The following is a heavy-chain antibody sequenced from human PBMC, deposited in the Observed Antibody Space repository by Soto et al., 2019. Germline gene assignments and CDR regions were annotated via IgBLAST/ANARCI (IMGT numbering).Heavy chain of an antibody. Sequence: VSVKVSCKASGYTFTNYYMQWVRQAPRQGLEWMGIINPSGGSTTYAQKFQARVTMTRDTSTSTVYMELSSLRSEDTAVYYCARDPRYDSSGYSLDYWGQGTLVTVSS. D-gene: IGHD3-22*01. CDR2: INPSGGST. V-gene: IGHV1-46*01. J-gene: IGHJ4*02. CDR1: GYTFTNYY. CDR3: ARDPRYDSSGYSLDY.